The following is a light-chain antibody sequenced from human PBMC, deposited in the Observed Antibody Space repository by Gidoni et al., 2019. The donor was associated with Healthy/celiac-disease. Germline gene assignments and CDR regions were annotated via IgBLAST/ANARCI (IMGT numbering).Light chain of an antibody. CDR1: SSYVGGYNY. V-gene: IGLV2-11*01. CDR3: CSYAGSYTYV. Sequence: QSALTQPRSVSVSPGQSVTISCTGTSSYVGGYNYVSWYQQHPGKAPKLMIYDVSKRPSGVPDRFSGAKAGNTASLTISGLQAEDEADYYCCSYAGSYTYVFGTGTKVTVL. CDR2: DVS. J-gene: IGLJ1*01.